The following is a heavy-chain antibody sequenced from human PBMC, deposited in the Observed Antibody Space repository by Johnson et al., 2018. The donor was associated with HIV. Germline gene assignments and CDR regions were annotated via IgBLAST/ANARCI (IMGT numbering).Heavy chain of an antibody. D-gene: IGHD5-24*01. CDR3: ANGEMATIKAFDAFDI. V-gene: IGHV3-30*04. CDR1: AFAFSSYA. CDR2: ISSDGSNK. J-gene: IGHJ3*02. Sequence: QVQLVESGGGVVQPGKSLRLSCVASAFAFSSYAMHWVRQAPGKGLEWVAVISSDGSNKYYTDSVKGRFTISRDNSKNTLYLQMNSLRAEDTAVYYCANGEMATIKAFDAFDIWGQGTMVTVSS.